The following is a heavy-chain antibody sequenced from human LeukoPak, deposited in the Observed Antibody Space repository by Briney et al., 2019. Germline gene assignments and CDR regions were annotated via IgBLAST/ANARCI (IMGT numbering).Heavy chain of an antibody. D-gene: IGHD3-22*01. J-gene: IGHJ4*02. CDR3: ARAPHFFDTSGSRYYFDS. Sequence: PSETLSLTCTVSGGSISSSSYYWGWIRQPPGKGLEWIGSIYYSGSTYYNPSLKSRVTISVDTSKNQFSLHLSSVTAADTAVYYCARAPHFFDTSGSRYYFDSWGQGALVTVSS. V-gene: IGHV4-39*07. CDR1: GGSISSSSYY. CDR2: IYYSGST.